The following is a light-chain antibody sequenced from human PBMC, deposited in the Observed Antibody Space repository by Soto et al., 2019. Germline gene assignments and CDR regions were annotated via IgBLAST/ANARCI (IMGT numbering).Light chain of an antibody. J-gene: IGLJ1*01. CDR3: TSYVDTNKFV. V-gene: IGLV2-8*01. CDR2: EVS. CDR1: SSDVGGYNF. Sequence: LTQPPSASGSPGQSVTISCTGTSSDVGGYNFVSWYQQHPGRAPKLIIYEVSKRPSGVPDRFSGSKSGNTASLTVSRLQAEDEADYYCTSYVDTNKFVFGTGTKVTVL.